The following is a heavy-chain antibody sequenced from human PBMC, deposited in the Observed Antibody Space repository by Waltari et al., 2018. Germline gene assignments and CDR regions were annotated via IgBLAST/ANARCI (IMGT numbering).Heavy chain of an antibody. J-gene: IGHJ4*02. Sequence: QVQLQESGPGLLNPSETLSLTCAVSGYSLRSGYYWGWVRPPPGKGLEWIGSVYHSGNTYYNPSLKSRLSISADTSNNQLSLKLSSVTAADTAVYYCARGAAAGSGPLIDYWGQGILVTVSS. CDR1: GYSLRSGYY. CDR2: VYHSGNT. CDR3: ARGAAAGSGPLIDY. D-gene: IGHD6-13*01. V-gene: IGHV4-38-2*01.